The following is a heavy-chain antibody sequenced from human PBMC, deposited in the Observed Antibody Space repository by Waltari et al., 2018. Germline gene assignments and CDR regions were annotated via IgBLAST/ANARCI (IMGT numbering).Heavy chain of an antibody. CDR2: IYRNDDK. V-gene: IGHV2-5*01. J-gene: IGHJ3*02. CDR3: AHRRGLQLWFAFDI. D-gene: IGHD5-18*01. CDR1: GFSLIPSGVG. Sequence: QITLKESGPTLVKPTQTLTLTCTFSGFSLIPSGVGVGWIRQPPGKALEWLALIYRNDDKGYSQSLKSRLTITKETSKSQVVLTMTNMDPVDTARYYCAHRRGLQLWFAFDIWGQGTMVTVSS.